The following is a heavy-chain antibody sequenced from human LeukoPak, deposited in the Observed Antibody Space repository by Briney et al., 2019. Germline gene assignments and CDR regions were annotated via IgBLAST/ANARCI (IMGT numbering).Heavy chain of an antibody. CDR2: INPSGGST. V-gene: IGHV1-46*01. CDR3: ARDMHCSSTSCHSGRWYFDY. J-gene: IGHJ4*02. D-gene: IGHD2-2*01. CDR1: GYTFTSYY. Sequence: GASVKVSCMASGYTFTSYYMHWVRQAPGQGLEWMGIINPSGGSTSYAQKFQGRVTMTRDTSASTVYMELSSLRSEDTAVYYCARDMHCSSTSCHSGRWYFDYWGQGTLVTVSS.